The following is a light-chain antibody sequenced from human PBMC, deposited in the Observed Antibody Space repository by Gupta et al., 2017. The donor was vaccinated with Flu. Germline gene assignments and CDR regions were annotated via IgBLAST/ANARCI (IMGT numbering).Light chain of an antibody. CDR1: QTISNW. CDR2: KTS. Sequence: PMPQSPSTLSASVGDSVTITCRARQTISNWLAWYQQKPGTATNLLFYKTSTFQSGVPSRCSGRGSGTEGTITISSLKPDDVATDYCQQKKYPGTFGPGTKVEI. V-gene: IGKV1-5*03. CDR3: QQKKYPGT. J-gene: IGKJ1*01.